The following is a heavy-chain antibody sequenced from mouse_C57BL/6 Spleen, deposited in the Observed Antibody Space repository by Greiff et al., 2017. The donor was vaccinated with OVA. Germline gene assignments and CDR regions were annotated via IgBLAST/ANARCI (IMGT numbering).Heavy chain of an antibody. D-gene: IGHD1-1*01. V-gene: IGHV1-72*01. J-gene: IGHJ2*01. Sequence: VQLQQPGAELVKPGASVKLSCKASGYTFTSYWMHWVKQRPGRGLEWIGRIDPNSGGTKYNEKFKSKATLTVDKPSSTAYRQLSSLTSEDSAVYYCARWATTVVANFDYWGQGTTLTVSS. CDR1: GYTFTSYW. CDR3: ARWATTVVANFDY. CDR2: IDPNSGGT.